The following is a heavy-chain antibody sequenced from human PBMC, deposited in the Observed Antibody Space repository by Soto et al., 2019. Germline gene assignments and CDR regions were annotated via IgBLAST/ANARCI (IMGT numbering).Heavy chain of an antibody. V-gene: IGHV4-39*01. CDR1: GGSISSSSYY. Sequence: SETLSLTCTVSGGSISSSSYYWGWIRQPPGKGLEWIGSIYYSGSTYYNPSLKSRVTISVDTSKNQFSLKLSSVTAADSAVYCCSGYYYEDYYGMDVWGQGTTVT. J-gene: IGHJ6*02. CDR3: SGYYYEDYYGMDV. CDR2: IYYSGST. D-gene: IGHD3-22*01.